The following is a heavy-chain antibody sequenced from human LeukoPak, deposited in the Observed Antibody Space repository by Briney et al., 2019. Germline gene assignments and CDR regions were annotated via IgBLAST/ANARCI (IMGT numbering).Heavy chain of an antibody. Sequence: GGSLRLSCAASGFTFSSYWMTWVRQAPGKGLEWVANIKQDGSEKYYVDSVKGRFTISRDNAKNSLYLQMNSLRAEDTAVYYCARDLLFLNWVDAFDIWGQGTMVTVSS. CDR2: IKQDGSEK. D-gene: IGHD7-27*01. V-gene: IGHV3-7*01. J-gene: IGHJ3*02. CDR1: GFTFSSYW. CDR3: ARDLLFLNWVDAFDI.